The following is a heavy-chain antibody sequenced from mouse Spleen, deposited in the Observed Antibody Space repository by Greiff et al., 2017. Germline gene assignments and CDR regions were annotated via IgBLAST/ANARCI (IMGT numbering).Heavy chain of an antibody. J-gene: IGHJ3*01. CDR1: GFTFSSYA. CDR2: ISSGGSYT. Sequence: EVKVEESGGGLVKPGGSLKLSCAASGFTFSSYAMSWVRQTPEKRLEWVATISSGGSYTYYPDSVKGRFTISRDNAKNTLYLQMSSLRSEGTAMYYCARRGLGRGAWFAYWGPGTLVTVSA. V-gene: IGHV5-9-1*01. D-gene: IGHD4-1*01. CDR3: ARRGLGRGAWFAY.